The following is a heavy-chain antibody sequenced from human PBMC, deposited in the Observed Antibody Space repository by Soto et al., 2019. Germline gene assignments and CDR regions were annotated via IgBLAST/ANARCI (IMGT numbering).Heavy chain of an antibody. J-gene: IGHJ4*02. CDR1: GDSISSYY. CDR3: ARSVPDRGSSGWYYFDH. V-gene: IGHV4-59*01. Sequence: QVQLQESGPGLVKPSETLSLTCTVYGDSISSYYWSRIRQPPGKGLEWIGYSFHTGSTNYNPSLRSRVSMSVDTSKNQFSLRMRSVTAADTAVYFCARSVPDRGSSGWYYFDHWGQGTLVTVSS. D-gene: IGHD6-19*01. CDR2: SFHTGST.